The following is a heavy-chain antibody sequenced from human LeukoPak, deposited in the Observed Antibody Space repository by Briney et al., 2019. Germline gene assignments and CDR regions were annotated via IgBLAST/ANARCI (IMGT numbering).Heavy chain of an antibody. CDR1: GGTFSSYA. CDR2: IIPIFGTA. J-gene: IGHJ4*02. Sequence: SVKVSCKASGGTFSSYAISWVRQAPGQGLEWMGGIIPIFGTANYAQKFQGRVTITADESTSTAYMELSSLRSEDTAVYYCARAISPDCSGGSCYPEYYFDYWGQGTLVTVSS. D-gene: IGHD2-15*01. V-gene: IGHV1-69*13. CDR3: ARAISPDCSGGSCYPEYYFDY.